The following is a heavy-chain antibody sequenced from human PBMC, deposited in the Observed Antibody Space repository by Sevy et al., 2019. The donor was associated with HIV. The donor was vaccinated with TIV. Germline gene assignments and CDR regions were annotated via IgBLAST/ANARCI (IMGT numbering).Heavy chain of an antibody. Sequence: GGSLRLSCSASGFTFSNYAMHWVRQAPGKGLEHVSAFSTDGGSTYYADSVKGRFTISRDNSKSMLYLQMGDLRVEDTAVYFCVDVIGGRPVGPFNNWRQGTLVTVSS. J-gene: IGHJ4*02. D-gene: IGHD1-26*01. V-gene: IGHV3-64D*06. CDR2: FSTDGGST. CDR1: GFTFSNYA. CDR3: VDVIGGRPVGPFNN.